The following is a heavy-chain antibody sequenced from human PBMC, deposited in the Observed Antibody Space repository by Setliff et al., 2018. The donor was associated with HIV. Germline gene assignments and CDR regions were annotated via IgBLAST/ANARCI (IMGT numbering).Heavy chain of an antibody. Sequence: GASVKVSCKASGYTFTNYAMHWVRQAPGQRLEWMGWITAGNGNTEYSQKFQGRVTITRDTSAYTAYMELSSLRSEDTAVYYCAREGTPVYYYDRSENAFDIWGQGTMVTVSS. CDR3: AREGTPVYYYDRSENAFDI. CDR2: ITAGNGNT. D-gene: IGHD3-22*01. V-gene: IGHV1-3*01. CDR1: GYTFTNYA. J-gene: IGHJ3*02.